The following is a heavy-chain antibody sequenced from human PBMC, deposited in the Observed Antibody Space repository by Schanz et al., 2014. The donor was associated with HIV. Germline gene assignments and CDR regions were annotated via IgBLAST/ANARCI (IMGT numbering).Heavy chain of an antibody. D-gene: IGHD5-12*01. CDR1: GGTLRNYA. J-gene: IGHJ4*02. CDR3: ARGAAEMATMTPWRY. CDR2: ISDYNGNT. Sequence: QVQLVQSGAEVKKTGSPVKVSCKAFGGTLRNYAISWVRQAPGQGLERMGWISDYNGNTNYAQKLQGRVTITTDPSTTTAYIDLSSRPSDDTTVYYCARGAAEMATMTPWRYWGQGTLVTVSS. V-gene: IGHV1-18*01.